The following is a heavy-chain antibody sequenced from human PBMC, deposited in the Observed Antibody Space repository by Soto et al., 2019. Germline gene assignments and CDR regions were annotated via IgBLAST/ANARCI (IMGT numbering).Heavy chain of an antibody. CDR2: ISAYNGNT. Sequence: ASVKVSCKASGYTFTSYGISWVRQAPGQGLEWMGWISAYNGNTNYAQKLQGRVTMTTDTSTSTAYMELRSLRSDDTAVYYCARVPSNDYGDYVGGGGDDYWGQGTLVTVSS. J-gene: IGHJ4*02. V-gene: IGHV1-18*01. CDR3: ARVPSNDYGDYVGGGGDDY. CDR1: GYTFTSYG. D-gene: IGHD4-17*01.